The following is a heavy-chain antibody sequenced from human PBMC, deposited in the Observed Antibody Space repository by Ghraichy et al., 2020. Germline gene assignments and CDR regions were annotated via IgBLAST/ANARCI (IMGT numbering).Heavy chain of an antibody. CDR2: IYHSGSN. D-gene: IGHD6-19*01. V-gene: IGHV4-39*07. Sequence: SETLSLTCTVSGGSINTTNNYWVWIRQPPGKGLEWIGSIYHSGSNYYNPSLKSRVTISVDTSKNQFSLKLSSMTAADTAVYYCARHDSSGWYHRQLGAYYFDSWGQGALVTVSS. CDR3: ARHDSSGWYHRQLGAYYFDS. J-gene: IGHJ4*02. CDR1: GGSINTTNNY.